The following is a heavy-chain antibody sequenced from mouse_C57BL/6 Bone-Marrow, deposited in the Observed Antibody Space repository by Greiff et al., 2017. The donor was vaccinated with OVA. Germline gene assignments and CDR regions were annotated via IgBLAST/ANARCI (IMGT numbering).Heavy chain of an antibody. V-gene: IGHV1-26*01. CDR2: INPNNGGT. CDR3: AICITTVIATVYYAMDY. Sequence: EVQLQQSGPELVKPGASVKISCKASGYTFTDYYMNWVKQSHGKSLEWIGDINPNNGGTSYNQKFKGKATLTVEKSSSTAYLELRRLTSEDSAVYYCAICITTVIATVYYAMDYWGQGTSVTVSS. J-gene: IGHJ4*01. CDR1: GYTFTDYY. D-gene: IGHD1-1*01.